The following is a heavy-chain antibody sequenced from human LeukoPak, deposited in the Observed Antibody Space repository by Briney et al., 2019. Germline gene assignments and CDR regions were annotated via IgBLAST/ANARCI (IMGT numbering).Heavy chain of an antibody. D-gene: IGHD3-22*01. J-gene: IGHJ4*02. CDR2: ISSSRSYI. V-gene: IGHV3-21*01. CDR1: GFTFGTYS. CDR3: ARDLRNYYDTSGYYPNTFDD. Sequence: GGSLRLSCAASGFTFGTYSMNWVRQAPGKGLEWVSSISSSRSYIYYADSVKSRFTISRDNAKNSLYLQMNSLRAEDTAVYYCARDLRNYYDTSGYYPNTFDDWGQGTLVTVSS.